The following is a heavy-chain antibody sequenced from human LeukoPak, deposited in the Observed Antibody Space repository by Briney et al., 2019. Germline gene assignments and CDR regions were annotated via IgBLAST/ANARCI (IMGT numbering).Heavy chain of an antibody. Sequence: AGGSLRLSCSASGFSFITYAMTWVRQAPGKGLEWVSALSASGGTTYYADSVKGRFTISRDNSKNTLYLQMNSLRTEDTAVYYCAKGCSGSTTCYLIDYWGQGTLVTVSS. CDR2: LSASGGTT. CDR1: GFSFITYA. J-gene: IGHJ4*02. D-gene: IGHD2-2*01. V-gene: IGHV3-23*01. CDR3: AKGCSGSTTCYLIDY.